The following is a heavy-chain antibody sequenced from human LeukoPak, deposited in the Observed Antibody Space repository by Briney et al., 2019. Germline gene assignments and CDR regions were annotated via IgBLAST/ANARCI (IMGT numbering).Heavy chain of an antibody. CDR3: ARVIYGPDAFDI. CDR2: IYYSGST. CDR1: GGSFSGYY. Sequence: SETLSLTCAVYGGSFSGYYWSWIRQPPGKGLEWIGYIYYSGSTNYNPSLKSRVTISVDTSKNQFSLKLSSVTAADTAVYYCARVIYGPDAFDIWGQGTMVTVSS. D-gene: IGHD2/OR15-2a*01. J-gene: IGHJ3*02. V-gene: IGHV4-59*01.